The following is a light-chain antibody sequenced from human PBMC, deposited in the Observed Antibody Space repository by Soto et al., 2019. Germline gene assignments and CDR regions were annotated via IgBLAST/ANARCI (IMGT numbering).Light chain of an antibody. J-gene: IGKJ1*01. V-gene: IGKV3-20*01. CDR1: QSVSNNY. CDR3: QQYGSART. Sequence: DIELTRSPGSLSPSSEKRATLSCMASQSVSNNYLAWYQQKPGQAPRLLIYGASNRATGIPDRFSGGGSWTDFTTTSSILQPDDYALYYCQQYGSARTFGQGAKVDIK. CDR2: GAS.